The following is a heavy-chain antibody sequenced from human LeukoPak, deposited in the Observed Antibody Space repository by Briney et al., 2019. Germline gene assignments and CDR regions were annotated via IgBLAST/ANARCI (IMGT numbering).Heavy chain of an antibody. D-gene: IGHD6-19*01. J-gene: IGHJ4*02. CDR2: IYYSGST. Sequence: SETLSLTCTVSGGSISSGNYYWGWIRQPPGKGLEWIGNIYYSGSTNYNPSLKSRVTISVDTSKNQFSLKLSSVTAADTAVYYCARETSSGWYPVFDYWGQGTLVTVSS. V-gene: IGHV4-61*01. CDR3: ARETSSGWYPVFDY. CDR1: GGSISSGNYY.